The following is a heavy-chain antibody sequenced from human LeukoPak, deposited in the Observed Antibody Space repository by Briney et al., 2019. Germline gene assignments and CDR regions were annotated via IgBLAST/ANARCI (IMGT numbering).Heavy chain of an antibody. V-gene: IGHV4-31*03. CDR2: IYYSGST. J-gene: IGHJ3*02. CDR3: ARERTAQAFDI. D-gene: IGHD5-18*01. Sequence: PSETLSLTCTFSGGSISRGGYYWSWIRQHQGKGLEWIGYIYYSGSTYYNPSLKSRVTISVDTSKNQFSLKLSSVTAADTAVYYCARERTAQAFDIWGQGTMVTVSS. CDR1: GGSISRGGYY.